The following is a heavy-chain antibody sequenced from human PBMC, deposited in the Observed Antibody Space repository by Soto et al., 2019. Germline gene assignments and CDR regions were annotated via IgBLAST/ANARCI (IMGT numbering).Heavy chain of an antibody. V-gene: IGHV4-59*01. J-gene: IGHJ6*02. Sequence: SETLSLTCTVSAGSISGYYWSWIRQPPGKELELIAYIHYSGSTYYNPSLKSRVTISIDTSKNQFSLKLSSVNAADTAVYYCASLARGSSSWYGDYYYGMDVWGQGTTVTVSS. CDR1: AGSISGYY. D-gene: IGHD6-13*01. CDR3: ASLARGSSSWYGDYYYGMDV. CDR2: IHYSGST.